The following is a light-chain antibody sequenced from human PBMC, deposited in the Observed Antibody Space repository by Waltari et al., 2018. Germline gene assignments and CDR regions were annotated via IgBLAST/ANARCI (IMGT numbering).Light chain of an antibody. Sequence: DIQMTQSPSFVSASVGDTVTISCRASQDISNWLAWFQQKPGKATKLLLFGTTTLQIGVPSRFSGTGSGTDFTLTISSLQPEDFATYYCQQANTFPRTFGGGTRVEIK. J-gene: IGKJ4*01. CDR2: GTT. V-gene: IGKV1-12*01. CDR3: QQANTFPRT. CDR1: QDISNW.